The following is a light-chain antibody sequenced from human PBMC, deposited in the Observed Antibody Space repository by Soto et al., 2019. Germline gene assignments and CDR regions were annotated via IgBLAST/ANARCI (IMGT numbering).Light chain of an antibody. Sequence: QSALTQPRSVSGSPGQSVTISCTGTSSDVGGYNHVSWYQQHPGKAPKLMIYDVIKRPSGVPERFSGSKSGNTASLTISGLQAEDEADYYCCSYAGTYPFVFGTGTKVTVL. CDR2: DVI. CDR1: SSDVGGYNH. CDR3: CSYAGTYPFV. V-gene: IGLV2-11*01. J-gene: IGLJ1*01.